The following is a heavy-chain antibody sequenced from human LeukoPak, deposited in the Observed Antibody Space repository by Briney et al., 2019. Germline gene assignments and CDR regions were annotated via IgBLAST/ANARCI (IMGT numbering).Heavy chain of an antibody. J-gene: IGHJ3*01. CDR1: GGSFSGYY. Sequence: SETLSLTCAVYGGSFSGYYWSWIRQPPGKGLEWIGEINHSGSTNYNPSLKSRVTISVDTSKNQFSLKLSSVTAADTAVYYCVRLEYSGSYHDAFDVWGQGTMVTVSS. V-gene: IGHV4-34*01. CDR2: INHSGST. CDR3: VRLEYSGSYHDAFDV. D-gene: IGHD1-26*01.